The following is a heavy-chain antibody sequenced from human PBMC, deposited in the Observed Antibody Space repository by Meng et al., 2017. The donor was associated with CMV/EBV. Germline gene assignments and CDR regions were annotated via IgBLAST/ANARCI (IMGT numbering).Heavy chain of an antibody. CDR1: GYTFTGYG. Sequence: QVKLVRSVVEVKKPGASVKVSCKASGYTFTGYGISWVRQAPGQGLEWMGWISVYNGHTNFAQNLQGRVTMTTDTSTSTAYVELRSLRSDDTAIYYCARGVPLGIIYSFDYWGQGTLVTVSS. CDR3: ARGVPLGIIYSFDY. J-gene: IGHJ4*01. D-gene: IGHD2-21*01. V-gene: IGHV1-18*01. CDR2: ISVYNGHT.